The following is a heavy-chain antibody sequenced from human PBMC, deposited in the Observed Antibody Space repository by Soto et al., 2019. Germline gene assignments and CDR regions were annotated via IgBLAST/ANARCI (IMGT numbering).Heavy chain of an antibody. CDR3: AKDTTRASIVVVPAAIPGGY. V-gene: IGHV3-30*18. D-gene: IGHD2-2*02. CDR2: ISYDGSNK. J-gene: IGHJ4*02. CDR1: GFTFSGYG. Sequence: PGGSLRLSCAASGFTFSGYGMHWVRQAPGKGLEWVAVISYDGSNKYYADSVKGRFTISRDNSKNTLYPQMNSLRAEDTAVYYCAKDTTRASIVVVPAAIPGGYWGQGTLVTVSS.